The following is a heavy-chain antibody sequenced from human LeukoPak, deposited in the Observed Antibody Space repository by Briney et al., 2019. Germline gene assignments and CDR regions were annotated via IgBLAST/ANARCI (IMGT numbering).Heavy chain of an antibody. D-gene: IGHD5-12*01. V-gene: IGHV3-23*01. CDR2: IASGGFLT. J-gene: IGHJ4*02. CDR3: VKGGRLHYLDY. Sequence: GGSLRLSCEASGFTFGTNSATWVRQAPGKGLEWVSTIASGGFLTYYADSVKGRFIISRDNSRKTLYLQMDNLRAEDTAVYYCVKGGRLHYLDYWGQGTLVTVSS. CDR1: GFTFGTNS.